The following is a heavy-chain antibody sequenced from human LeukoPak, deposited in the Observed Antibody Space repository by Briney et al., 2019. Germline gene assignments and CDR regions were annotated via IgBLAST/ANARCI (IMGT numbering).Heavy chain of an antibody. CDR2: ITNSGTYI. Sequence: ETLSLTCTVSGGSISSYYWSWVRQAPGKGLEWVSAITNSGTYIFYADSVRGRFTISRDNSRNTLFLQMNSLRAEDTALYYCAKGIAVAGEGVFDHWGRGTLVTVSS. D-gene: IGHD6-19*01. CDR1: GGSISSYY. J-gene: IGHJ4*02. V-gene: IGHV3-23*01. CDR3: AKGIAVAGEGVFDH.